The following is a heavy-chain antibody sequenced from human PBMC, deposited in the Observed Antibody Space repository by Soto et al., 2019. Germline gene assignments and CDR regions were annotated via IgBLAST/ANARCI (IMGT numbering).Heavy chain of an antibody. CDR1: GFTFSSYG. J-gene: IGHJ6*02. CDR2: IWYDGSNK. Sequence: PVGSLRLSCAASGFTFSSYGMHWVRQAPGKGLEWVAVIWYDGSNKYYADSVKGRFTISRDNSKNTLYLQMNSLRAEDTAVYYCAGAAAHRYYYGMDVWGQGTTVTVSS. V-gene: IGHV3-33*01. CDR3: AGAAAHRYYYGMDV. D-gene: IGHD2-2*01.